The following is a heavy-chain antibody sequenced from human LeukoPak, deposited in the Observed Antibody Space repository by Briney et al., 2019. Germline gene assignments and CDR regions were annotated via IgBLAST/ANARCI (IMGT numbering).Heavy chain of an antibody. J-gene: IGHJ4*02. CDR3: ARRRPRTATIRN. CDR2: IYYSGST. Sequence: SETLSLTCTVSGGSISSSSYYGGWIRQPPGKGLEWIGSIYYSGSTYYNPSLKSRVTISVDTSKNQFSLKLSSVTAADTAVYYCARRRPRTATIRNWGQGTLVTVSS. V-gene: IGHV4-39*07. D-gene: IGHD5-24*01. CDR1: GGSISSSSYY.